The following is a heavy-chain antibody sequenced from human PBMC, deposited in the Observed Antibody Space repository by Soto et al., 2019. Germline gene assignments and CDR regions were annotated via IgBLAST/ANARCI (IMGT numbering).Heavy chain of an antibody. CDR2: ISAYSGDT. CDR3: ARDGRAFSIFGETMDV. J-gene: IGHJ6*02. Sequence: ASVKVSCXTSGYTFTNYAINWVRQAPGQGLQWMGWISAYSGDTKYAQRFQDRLTVTTDPSTTTAYMELRSLRSDDTAAYYCARDGRAFSIFGETMDVWGQGTTVTVSS. CDR1: GYTFTNYA. D-gene: IGHD3-3*01. V-gene: IGHV1-18*01.